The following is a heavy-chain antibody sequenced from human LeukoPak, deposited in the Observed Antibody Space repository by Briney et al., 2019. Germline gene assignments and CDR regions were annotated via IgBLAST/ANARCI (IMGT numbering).Heavy chain of an antibody. J-gene: IGHJ4*02. CDR3: ARRTYSSGWSNFDY. CDR2: IYYSGST. V-gene: IGHV4-61*01. D-gene: IGHD6-19*01. Sequence: SETLSLTCTVSGGSVSSGSYYWSWIWQPPGKGLEWIGYIYYSGSTNYNPSLKSRVTISVDTSKNQFSLKLSSVTAADTAVYYCARRTYSSGWSNFDYWGQGTLVTVSS. CDR1: GGSVSSGSYY.